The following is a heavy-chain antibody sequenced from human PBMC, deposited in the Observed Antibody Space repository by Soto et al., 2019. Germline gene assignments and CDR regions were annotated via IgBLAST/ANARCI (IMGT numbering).Heavy chain of an antibody. J-gene: IGHJ4*02. Sequence: SETLSLTCAVYGGSFSGYYWSWIRQPPRKGLEWIGEINHSGSTNYNPSLKSRVTISVDTSKNQFSLKLSSVTAADTAVYYCADMRGQWLPRDWGQGILVTVSS. V-gene: IGHV4-34*01. D-gene: IGHD6-19*01. CDR2: INHSGST. CDR3: ADMRGQWLPRD. CDR1: GGSFSGYY.